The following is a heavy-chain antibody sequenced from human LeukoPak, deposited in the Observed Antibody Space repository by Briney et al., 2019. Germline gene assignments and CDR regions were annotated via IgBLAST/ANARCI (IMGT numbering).Heavy chain of an antibody. CDR3: ARGRMVRGVTTVLHYYYMNV. CDR2: INHSGST. D-gene: IGHD3-10*01. CDR1: GGSFSGYY. J-gene: IGHJ6*03. Sequence: SETLSLTCAVYGGSFSGYYWSWIRQPPGKGLEWIGEINHSGSTNYNPSLKSRVTISVDTSKNQFSLKLSSLTAADTAVYYCARGRMVRGVTTVLHYYYMNVWGKGTTVTVSS. V-gene: IGHV4-34*01.